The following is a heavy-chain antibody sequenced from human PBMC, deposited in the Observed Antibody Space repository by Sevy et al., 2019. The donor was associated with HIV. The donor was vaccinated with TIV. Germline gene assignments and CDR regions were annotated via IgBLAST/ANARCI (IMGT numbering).Heavy chain of an antibody. CDR1: GFTFSSYS. Sequence: GGSLRLSCAASGFTFSSYSMNWVRLAPGKGLEWVSSISSSSSYIYYADSVKGRFTISRDNAKNSLYLQMNSLRAEETAVYYCARDSDDQYYYYYMDVWGKGTTVTVSS. V-gene: IGHV3-21*01. D-gene: IGHD1-1*01. CDR3: ARDSDDQYYYYYMDV. J-gene: IGHJ6*03. CDR2: ISSSSSYI.